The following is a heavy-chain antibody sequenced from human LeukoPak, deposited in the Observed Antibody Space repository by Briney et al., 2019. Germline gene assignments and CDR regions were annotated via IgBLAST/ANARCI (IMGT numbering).Heavy chain of an antibody. V-gene: IGHV3-7*01. D-gene: IGHD3-10*01. CDR1: GFTFSGYW. Sequence: GGSLRLSCAASGFTFSGYWMSWVRQAPGKGLEWVANEKQDESEKYYVGSVKGRFTISRDNAKNSLYLQMNSLRAEDTAVYYCARNSMIRGAGDGMDVWGQGTTVTVSS. J-gene: IGHJ6*02. CDR3: ARNSMIRGAGDGMDV. CDR2: EKQDESEK.